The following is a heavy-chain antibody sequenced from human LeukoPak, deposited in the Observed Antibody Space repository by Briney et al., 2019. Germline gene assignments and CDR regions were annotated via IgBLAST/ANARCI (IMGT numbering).Heavy chain of an antibody. CDR2: INTNTGNP. J-gene: IGHJ4*02. V-gene: IGHV7-4-1*02. Sequence: ASVKVSCKASGYTFTSYAMNWVRQAPGQGLEWMGWINTNTGNPTYAQGFTGRFVFSLDTSVSTAYLQISSLKAEDTAVCYCASGGANTAMVEGVMVYFDYWGQGTLVTVSS. CDR3: ASGGANTAMVEGVMVYFDY. CDR1: GYTFTSYA. D-gene: IGHD5-18*01.